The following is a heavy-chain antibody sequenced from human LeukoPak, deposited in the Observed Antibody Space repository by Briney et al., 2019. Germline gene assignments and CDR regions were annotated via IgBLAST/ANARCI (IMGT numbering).Heavy chain of an antibody. D-gene: IGHD4-17*01. CDR3: AREDYGSTRGAFDI. Sequence: SETLSLTCAVSGGSISSGGYSWSWIRQPPGKGLEWIGYIYHSGSTYYNPSLKSRVTISVDTSKNQFSLKLSSVTAADTAVYYCAREDYGSTRGAFDIWGQGTMVTVSS. J-gene: IGHJ3*02. CDR2: IYHSGST. V-gene: IGHV4-30-2*01. CDR1: GGSISSGGYS.